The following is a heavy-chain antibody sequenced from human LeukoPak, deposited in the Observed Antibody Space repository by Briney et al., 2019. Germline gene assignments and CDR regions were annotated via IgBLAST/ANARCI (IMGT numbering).Heavy chain of an antibody. CDR2: ITLSSATI. Sequence: PGGSLRLSCAASGFTFSSYSMNWVRQAPGKGLEWVSYITLSSATIYYADSVKGRFTISRDNAKNSLYLQVSSLRDEDTAVYYCARGHSMDVWGQGTMVTVSS. J-gene: IGHJ6*02. CDR1: GFTFSSYS. CDR3: ARGHSMDV. V-gene: IGHV3-48*02.